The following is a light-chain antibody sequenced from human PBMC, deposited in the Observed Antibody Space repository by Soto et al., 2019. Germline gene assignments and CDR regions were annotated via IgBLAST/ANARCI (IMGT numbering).Light chain of an antibody. V-gene: IGLV2-14*03. CDR3: SSYAGSSTFAYV. CDR1: DSDVGVYDF. Sequence: QSVLTQPASVSGSPGQSITISCTGSDSDVGVYDFVSWYQQHPGKAPKLMIYDVSNRPSGVSGRFSGSKSGNTASLTISGLQAEDEADYYCSSYAGSSTFAYVFGTGTKVTVL. CDR2: DVS. J-gene: IGLJ1*01.